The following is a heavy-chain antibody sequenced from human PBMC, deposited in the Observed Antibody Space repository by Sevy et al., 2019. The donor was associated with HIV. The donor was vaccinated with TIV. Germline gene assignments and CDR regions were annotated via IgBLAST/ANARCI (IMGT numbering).Heavy chain of an antibody. V-gene: IGHV3-30-3*01. CDR3: ARDKRYYYDSSGSMGNAFDI. CDR1: GFTFSSYA. J-gene: IGHJ3*02. D-gene: IGHD3-22*01. CDR2: ISYDGSNK. Sequence: GGSLRLSCAASGFTFSSYAMHWVHQAPGKGLEWVAVISYDGSNKYYADSVKGRFTISRDNSKNTLYLQMNSLRAEDTAVYYCARDKRYYYDSSGSMGNAFDIWGQGTMVTVSS.